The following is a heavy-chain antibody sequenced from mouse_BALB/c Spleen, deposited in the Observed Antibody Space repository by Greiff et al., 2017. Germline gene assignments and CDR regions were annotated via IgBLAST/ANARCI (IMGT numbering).Heavy chain of an antibody. D-gene: IGHD1-2*01. CDR1: GFTFSSFG. Sequence: EVHLVESGGGLVQPGGSRKLSCAASGFTFSSFGMHWVRQAPEKGLEWVAYISSGSSTIYYADTVKGRFTISRDNPKNTLFLQMTSLRSEDTAMYYCARRNGPRYWYFDVWGAGTTVTVSS. CDR3: ARRNGPRYWYFDV. J-gene: IGHJ1*01. V-gene: IGHV5-17*02. CDR2: ISSGSSTI.